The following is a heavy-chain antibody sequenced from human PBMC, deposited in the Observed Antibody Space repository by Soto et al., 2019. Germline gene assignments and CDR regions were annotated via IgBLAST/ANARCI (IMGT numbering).Heavy chain of an antibody. CDR1: GFTFSSYG. D-gene: IGHD5-18*01. V-gene: IGHV3-33*01. Sequence: QVQLVESGGGVVQPGRSLRLSCAASGFTFSSYGMHWVRQAPGKGLEWVAVIWYDGSNKYYADSVKGRFTISRDNSKNTLYLQMNSLRAEDTAVYYCARVPRGYSYRAYYYYGMDVWGQGTTVTVSS. J-gene: IGHJ6*02. CDR2: IWYDGSNK. CDR3: ARVPRGYSYRAYYYYGMDV.